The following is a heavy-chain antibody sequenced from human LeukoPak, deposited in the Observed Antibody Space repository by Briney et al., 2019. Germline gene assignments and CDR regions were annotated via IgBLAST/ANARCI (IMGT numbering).Heavy chain of an antibody. J-gene: IGHJ6*03. V-gene: IGHV4-61*02. CDR3: ARGPAMSNYYYYYMDV. CDR2: IYTSGST. D-gene: IGHD5-18*01. Sequence: PSETLSLTCTVSGGSISSGSYYWSWIRQPAGKGLEWIGRIYTSGSTNYNPSLKSRVTISVDTSKNQFSLKLSSVTAADTVVYYCARGPAMSNYYYYYMDVWGKGTTVTVSS. CDR1: GGSISSGSYY.